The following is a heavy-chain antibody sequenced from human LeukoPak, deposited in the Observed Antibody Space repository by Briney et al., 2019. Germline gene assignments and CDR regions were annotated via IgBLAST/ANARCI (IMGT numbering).Heavy chain of an antibody. J-gene: IGHJ6*03. CDR2: IIPIFGTA. CDR3: ARVVITARRNHYYYYMDV. V-gene: IGHV1-69*05. D-gene: IGHD1-14*01. Sequence: GASVKVSCKASGGTFSSYAISWVRQAPGQGLEWMGRIIPIFGTANYAQKFQGRGTITTDESTRTAYLELSSLRSEDTAVYYCARVVITARRNHYYYYMDVWGKGTTVTVSS. CDR1: GGTFSSYA.